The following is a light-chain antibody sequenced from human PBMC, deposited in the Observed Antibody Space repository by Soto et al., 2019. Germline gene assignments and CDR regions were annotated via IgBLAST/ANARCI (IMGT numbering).Light chain of an antibody. V-gene: IGLV2-14*01. CDR3: SSYTSSSTPYV. CDR1: SSDVGGYNY. CDR2: DVS. Sequence: QSVLAQPPSVSGSPGQSITISCPGNSSDVGGYNYVSWYQQHPGKAPKLMIYDVSNRPSGVSNRFSGSKSGNTASLTISGLQAEDEADYYCSSYTSSSTPYVFGTGTKVTVL. J-gene: IGLJ1*01.